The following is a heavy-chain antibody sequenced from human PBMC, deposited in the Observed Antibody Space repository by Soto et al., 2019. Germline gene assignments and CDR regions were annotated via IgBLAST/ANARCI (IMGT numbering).Heavy chain of an antibody. D-gene: IGHD5-12*01. CDR3: ARHWSGYDYFVESFDY. J-gene: IGHJ4*02. V-gene: IGHV4-39*01. CDR2: IYYSGST. CDR1: GGSISSSSYY. Sequence: QLQLQESGPGLVKPSETLSLTCTVSGGSISSSSYYWGWIRQPPGKGLEWIGSIYYSGSTYYNPSLKSRVTIAVDTSKNQCSLKLSSVTAADTAVYYCARHWSGYDYFVESFDYWGQGTLVTVSS.